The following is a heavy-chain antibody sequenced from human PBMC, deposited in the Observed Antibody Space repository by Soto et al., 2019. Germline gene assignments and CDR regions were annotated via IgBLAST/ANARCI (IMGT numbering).Heavy chain of an antibody. J-gene: IGHJ6*02. V-gene: IGHV3-74*01. CDR1: GFTFSSYW. D-gene: IGHD3-9*01. Sequence: GGSLRLSCAASGFTFSSYWMHWVRQAPGKGLVWVSRINSDGSSTSYADSVKGRFTISRDNAKNTLYLQMNSLRAEDTAVYYCARCFDSYDILTGYLYYYGMDVWGQGTTVTVSS. CDR3: ARCFDSYDILTGYLYYYGMDV. CDR2: INSDGSST.